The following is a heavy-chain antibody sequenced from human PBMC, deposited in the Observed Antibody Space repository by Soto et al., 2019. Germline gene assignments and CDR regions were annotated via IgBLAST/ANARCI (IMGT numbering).Heavy chain of an antibody. Sequence: ASVKVSCKASGYTFTGYYMHWVRQAPGQGLEWMGWINPNSGGTNYAQKFQGWVTMTRDTSISTAYMELSRLRSDDTAVYYCERGPSVVPAAIPYYYYYYYIDVWGKGTTVTVSS. CDR3: ERGPSVVPAAIPYYYYYYYIDV. D-gene: IGHD2-2*01. CDR2: INPNSGGT. V-gene: IGHV1-2*04. CDR1: GYTFTGYY. J-gene: IGHJ6*03.